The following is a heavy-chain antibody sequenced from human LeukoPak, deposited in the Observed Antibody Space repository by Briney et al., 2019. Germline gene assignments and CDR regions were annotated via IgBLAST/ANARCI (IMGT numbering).Heavy chain of an antibody. Sequence: GGSLRLSCAASGFTISYFWMSWVRQAPGKGLEWVANINLDGTERHYVDSVKGRFTISRDNARKSLYLQMNSLRDEDTAVYYCARDNVGATPFDYWGQGTLVTVSS. J-gene: IGHJ4*02. CDR3: ARDNVGATPFDY. V-gene: IGHV3-7*05. D-gene: IGHD1-26*01. CDR2: INLDGTER. CDR1: GFTISYFW.